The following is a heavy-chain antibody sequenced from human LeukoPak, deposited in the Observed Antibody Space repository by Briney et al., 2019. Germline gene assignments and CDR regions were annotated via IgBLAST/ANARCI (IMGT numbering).Heavy chain of an antibody. J-gene: IGHJ6*03. Sequence: SQTLSLTCTVPGGSISSGSYYWSWIRQPAGKGLEWIGRIYTSGSTNYNPSLKSRVTISVDTSKNQFSLKLSSVTAADTAVYYCARMALRYYYYYMDVWGKGTTVTVSS. CDR1: GGSISSGSYY. CDR2: IYTSGST. CDR3: ARMALRYYYYYMDV. V-gene: IGHV4-61*02. D-gene: IGHD5-24*01.